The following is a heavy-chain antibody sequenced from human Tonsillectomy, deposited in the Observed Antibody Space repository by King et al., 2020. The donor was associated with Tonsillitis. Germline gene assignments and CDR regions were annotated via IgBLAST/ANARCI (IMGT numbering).Heavy chain of an antibody. D-gene: IGHD3-16*01. J-gene: IGHJ4*02. V-gene: IGHV3-72*01. CDR3: AVFRRTWGY. Sequence: EVQLVESGGGLVQPQGSLRLSCTASGFTFSDHDMDWVRQAPGKGLEWVGRSKNKIKGDTTEYAASVKGRFTISRDASMNSLYLQLNSLKTEDTAVYYCAVFRRTWGYWGQGTLVTVSS. CDR2: SKNKIKGDTT. CDR1: GFTFSDHD.